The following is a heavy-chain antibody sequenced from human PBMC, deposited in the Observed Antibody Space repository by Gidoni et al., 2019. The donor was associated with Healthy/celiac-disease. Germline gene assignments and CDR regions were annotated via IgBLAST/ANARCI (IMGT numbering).Heavy chain of an antibody. CDR2: IYYSGST. D-gene: IGHD6-25*01. V-gene: IGHV4-31*03. Sequence: QVQLQESGTGLVKPSQTLSPTCTVSGGSISSGGYYWSWIRPHPGKGLEWIGYIYYSGSTYYNPSLKSRVTISVDTSKNQFSLKLSSVTAADTAVYYCARVRLPAGAANYGMDVWGQGTTVTVSS. J-gene: IGHJ6*02. CDR1: GGSISSGGYY. CDR3: ARVRLPAGAANYGMDV.